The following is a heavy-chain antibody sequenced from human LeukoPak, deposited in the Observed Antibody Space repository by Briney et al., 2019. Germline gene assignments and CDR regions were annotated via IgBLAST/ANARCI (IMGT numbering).Heavy chain of an antibody. V-gene: IGHV3-23*01. CDR3: CYSSSSPYYYYGMDV. J-gene: IGHJ6*02. CDR2: ISGSGGST. CDR1: GFTFSSYA. D-gene: IGHD6-6*01. Sequence: PRGSLRLSCAASGFTFSSYAMSWVRQAPGKGLEWVSAISGSGGSTYYADSVKGRFTISRDNSKNTLYLQMNSLRAEDTAVYYCCYSSSSPYYYYGMDVWGQGTTVTVSS.